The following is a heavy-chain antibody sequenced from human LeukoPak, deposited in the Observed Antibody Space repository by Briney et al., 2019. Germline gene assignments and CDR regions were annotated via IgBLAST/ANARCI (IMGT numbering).Heavy chain of an antibody. V-gene: IGHV4-34*01. CDR3: ARGLLTGYRGGRHYYYMDV. CDR2: INHSGST. CDR1: GGSISSYY. D-gene: IGHD3-9*01. J-gene: IGHJ6*03. Sequence: PSETLSLTCTVSGGSISSYYWSWIRQPPGKGLEWIGEINHSGSTNYNPSLKSRVTISVDTSKNQFSLKLSSVTAADTAVYYCARGLLTGYRGGRHYYYMDVWGKGTTVTVSS.